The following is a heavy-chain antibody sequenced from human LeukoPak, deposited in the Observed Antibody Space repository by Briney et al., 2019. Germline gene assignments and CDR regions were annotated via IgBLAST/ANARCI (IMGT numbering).Heavy chain of an antibody. V-gene: IGHV3-23*01. CDR1: GFTFNNYA. Sequence: GGSLRLSCAASGFTFNNYAMNWVRQAPGKGLEWVSAITTSGGGTYYADSVRGRFTVSRDNSKNTLSLQLNSLRAEDTAVYYCAKEGPTGTTKFDYWGQGTLVTVSS. J-gene: IGHJ4*02. CDR2: ITTSGGGT. CDR3: AKEGPTGTTKFDY. D-gene: IGHD1-1*01.